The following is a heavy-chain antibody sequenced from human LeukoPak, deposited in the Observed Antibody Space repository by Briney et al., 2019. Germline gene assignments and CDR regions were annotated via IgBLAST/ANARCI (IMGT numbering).Heavy chain of an antibody. D-gene: IGHD6-13*01. CDR1: GGSISSYY. J-gene: IGHJ5*02. CDR2: IYYSGST. CDR3: ARVGSSGWFDP. Sequence: PSETLSLTCTVSGGSISSYYWSWIRQPPGKGLEWIGYIYYSGSTNYNPSLKSRVTISVDTSKNQFSLKLSSVTEADTAVYYCARVGSSGWFDPWGQGTLVTVSS. V-gene: IGHV4-59*01.